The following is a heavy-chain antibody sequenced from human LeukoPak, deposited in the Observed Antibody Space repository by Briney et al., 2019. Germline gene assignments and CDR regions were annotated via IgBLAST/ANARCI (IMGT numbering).Heavy chain of an antibody. V-gene: IGHV4-59*01. CDR2: IYYSGRT. D-gene: IGHD3-9*01. CDR1: DGSISNYY. CDR3: ARVEGLRYFDWLPKGDAFDI. J-gene: IGHJ3*02. Sequence: PSETLSLTCTVSDGSISNYYWSWIRQPPRKGLEWIGYIYYSGRTNYNPSLKSRVTISVDTSKNQFSLKLSSVTAADTAVYYCARVEGLRYFDWLPKGDAFDIWGQGTMVTVSS.